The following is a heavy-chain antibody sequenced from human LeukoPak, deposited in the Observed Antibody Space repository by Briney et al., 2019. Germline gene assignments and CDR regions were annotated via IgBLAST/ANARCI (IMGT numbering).Heavy chain of an antibody. CDR2: IYSGGST. CDR1: GFTVSSNY. CDR3: ARDSGYSSGWSGY. V-gene: IGHV3-66*01. J-gene: IGHJ4*02. D-gene: IGHD6-19*01. Sequence: GGSLRLSCAASGFTVSSNYMSWVRQAPGKGLALVSVIYSGGSTYYADSVKGRFTISRDNSKNTLYLQMNSLRAEDTAVYYCARDSGYSSGWSGYWGQGTLVTVSS.